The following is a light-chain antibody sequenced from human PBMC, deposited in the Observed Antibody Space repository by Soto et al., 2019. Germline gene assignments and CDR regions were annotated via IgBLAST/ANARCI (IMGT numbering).Light chain of an antibody. V-gene: IGKV3-11*01. CDR1: QSVNSD. CDR2: DAS. J-gene: IGKJ5*01. CDR3: QQRSNWPIT. Sequence: EMVLTQSPGTLSLSLGERATLSCRASQSVNSDLAWYQQKPGQAPRLLIYDASNRATGIPARFSGSGSGTDFTLTLSSLEPEDFAVYYCQQRSNWPITFGQGTRLENK.